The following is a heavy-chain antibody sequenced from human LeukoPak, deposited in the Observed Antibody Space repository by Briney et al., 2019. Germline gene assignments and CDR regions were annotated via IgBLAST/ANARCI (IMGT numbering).Heavy chain of an antibody. J-gene: IGHJ3*02. CDR2: IYPGDSDT. Sequence: GESLKISCKGSGYNFTIYWIAWVRQMPGKGLEWMGIIYPGDSDTTYSPSFQGQVNISADKSINTAYVHWSSLKASDTAMYYCARRGSVDAFDIWGQGTMVTVSS. D-gene: IGHD3-10*01. CDR3: ARRGSVDAFDI. CDR1: GYNFTIYW. V-gene: IGHV5-51*01.